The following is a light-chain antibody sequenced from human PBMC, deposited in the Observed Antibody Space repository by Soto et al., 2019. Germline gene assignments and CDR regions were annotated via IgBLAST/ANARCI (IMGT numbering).Light chain of an antibody. Sequence: QTVVTQEPSFSVSPGGTVTLTCGLSSGSVYTNYYPSWYQQTPRQAPRTLIYRTNTRSPGVPHRFSGSILGNKAALAISGAEGAEESDYYCVLYRSSDPVFGGGTKLTVL. V-gene: IGLV8-61*01. CDR3: VLYRSSDPV. CDR2: RTN. CDR1: SGSVYTNYY. J-gene: IGLJ2*01.